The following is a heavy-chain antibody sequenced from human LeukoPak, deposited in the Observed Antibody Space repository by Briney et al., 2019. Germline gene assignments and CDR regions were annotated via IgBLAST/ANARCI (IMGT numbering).Heavy chain of an antibody. D-gene: IGHD1-26*01. J-gene: IGHJ1*01. V-gene: IGHV1-18*01. CDR1: GDTFTSHG. CDR3: VRGFGSYFYFQH. CDR2: FSAYNGDT. Sequence: ASVKVSRKASGDTFTSHGFSWVRRAPGQGLEWVGWFSAYNGDTRYAQKLQGRVTVTTDTSTSTTYMELRGLTSDDTAVYYCVRGFGSYFYFQHWGQGTLVTVSS.